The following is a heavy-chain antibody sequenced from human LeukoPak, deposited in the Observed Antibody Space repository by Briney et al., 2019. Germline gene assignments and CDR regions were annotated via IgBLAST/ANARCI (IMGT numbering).Heavy chain of an antibody. D-gene: IGHD3-10*01. CDR3: ARGRMVRIYYYYMDV. Sequence: PSETLSLTCSVSGGSISGSTYYWGWIRQPPGKGLEWIGEINQSGSTNYNPSLKSRVTISVDTSKNQFSLKLSSVTAADTAVYYCARGRMVRIYYYYMDVWGKGTTVTVSS. CDR2: INQSGST. CDR1: GGSISGSTYY. V-gene: IGHV4-39*07. J-gene: IGHJ6*03.